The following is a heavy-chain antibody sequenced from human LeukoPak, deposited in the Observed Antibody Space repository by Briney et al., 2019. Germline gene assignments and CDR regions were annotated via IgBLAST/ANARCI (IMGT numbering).Heavy chain of an antibody. J-gene: IGHJ5*02. V-gene: IGHV4-34*01. CDR3: ARGPSSTWYRWFDP. D-gene: IGHD6-13*01. CDR2: INHSGST. CDR1: GGSFSGYY. Sequence: SETLSLTCAVYGGSFSGYYWNWIRQPPGKGLEWIGEINHSGSTNYNPSLKSRVTISVDTSKNQFSLKLSSVTAADTAVYYCARGPSSTWYRWFDPWGLGTLVIVSS.